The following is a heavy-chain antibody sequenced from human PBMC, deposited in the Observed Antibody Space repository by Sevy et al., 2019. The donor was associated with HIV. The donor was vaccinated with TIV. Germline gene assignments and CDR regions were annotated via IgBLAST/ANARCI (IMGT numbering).Heavy chain of an antibody. D-gene: IGHD2-2*01. CDR1: GFTFSSYA. Sequence: GSLRLSCAASGFTFSSYAMHWVRQAPGKGLEWVAVISYDGSNKYYADSVKGRFTISRDNSKNTLYLQMNSLRAEDTAVYYCASKEGVVPAATAVDYWGQGTLVTVSS. V-gene: IGHV3-30-3*01. J-gene: IGHJ4*02. CDR2: ISYDGSNK. CDR3: ASKEGVVPAATAVDY.